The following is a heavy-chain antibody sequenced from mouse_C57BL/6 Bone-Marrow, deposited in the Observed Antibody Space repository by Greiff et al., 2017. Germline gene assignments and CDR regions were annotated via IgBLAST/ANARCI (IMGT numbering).Heavy chain of an antibody. V-gene: IGHV1-61*01. J-gene: IGHJ4*01. CDR1: GYTFTSYW. CDR2: IYPSDSET. CDR3: ASGLYSDYDLAMDY. Sequence: QVQLQQPGAELVRPGSSVKLSCKASGYTFTSYWMDWVKQRPGQGLEWIGNIYPSDSETHYNQKFKDKATLTVDKSSSTAYMQLSSLTSEDSAVYYWASGLYSDYDLAMDYWGQGTSVTVSS. D-gene: IGHD2-13*01.